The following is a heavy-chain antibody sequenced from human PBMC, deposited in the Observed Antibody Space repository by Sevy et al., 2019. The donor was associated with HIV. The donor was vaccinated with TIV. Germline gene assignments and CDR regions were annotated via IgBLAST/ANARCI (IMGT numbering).Heavy chain of an antibody. CDR3: AIDLYEGDVISNFDA. CDR1: GFTFSRYG. V-gene: IGHV3-33*01. Sequence: GGSLRLSCAASGFTFSRYGIHWVRRAPGKGLEWVAGVWFDGSKKYYVESVKGRFTISRDNSKKMLYLQMNSLRAEDTAVYYCAIDLYEGDVISNFDACGEGTLVTVSA. CDR2: VWFDGSKK. J-gene: IGHJ4*02. D-gene: IGHD2-21*01.